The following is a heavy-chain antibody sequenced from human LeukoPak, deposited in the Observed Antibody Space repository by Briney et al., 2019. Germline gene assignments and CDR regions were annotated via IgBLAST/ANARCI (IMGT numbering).Heavy chain of an antibody. CDR2: IYYSGST. CDR3: ARGSGWFGDYYYYYMDV. V-gene: IGHV4-31*03. Sequence: KTSETLSLTCTVSGGSISSGGYYWSWIRQHPGKGLEWIGYIYYSGSTYYNPSLKGRVTISVDTSKNQFSLKLSSVTAADTAVYYCARGSGWFGDYYYYYMDVWGKGTTVTVSS. J-gene: IGHJ6*03. CDR1: GGSISSGGYY. D-gene: IGHD3-10*01.